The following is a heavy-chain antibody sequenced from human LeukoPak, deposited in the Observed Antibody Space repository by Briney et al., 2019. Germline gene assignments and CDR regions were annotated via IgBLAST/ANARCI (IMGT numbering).Heavy chain of an antibody. J-gene: IGHJ4*02. D-gene: IGHD5-18*01. V-gene: IGHV4-59*01. CDR3: ARTRVGSSYGPYYFDY. CDR1: GGSISFYY. CDR2: IYYRGNT. Sequence: SETLSLTCTVSGGSISFYYWSWIRQPAGKVLEYNGYIYYRGNTNYHPSLKSRVTISVDTSKNQFSLKLSSVTAADTAVYYCARTRVGSSYGPYYFDYWGQGTLVTVSS.